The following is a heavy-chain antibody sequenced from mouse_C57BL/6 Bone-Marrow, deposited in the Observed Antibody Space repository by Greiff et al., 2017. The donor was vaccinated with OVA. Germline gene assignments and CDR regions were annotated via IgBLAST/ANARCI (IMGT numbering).Heavy chain of an antibody. CDR1: GYTFTSYW. D-gene: IGHD2-10*01. Sequence: VQLQQSGAELVKPGASVKLSCKASGYTFTSYWMHWVKQRPGQGLEWIGMIHPNSGSTNYNEKFKSKATLTVDKSSSTAYMQLSSLTSEDSAVYYCASPLLSHRDYWGQGTTLTVSS. CDR3: ASPLLSHRDY. V-gene: IGHV1-64*01. J-gene: IGHJ2*01. CDR2: IHPNSGST.